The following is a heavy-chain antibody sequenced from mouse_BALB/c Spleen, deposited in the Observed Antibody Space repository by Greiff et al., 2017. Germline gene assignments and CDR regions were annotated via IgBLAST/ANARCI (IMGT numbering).Heavy chain of an antibody. CDR3: TRTYGNYVYYYAMDY. V-gene: IGHV1-5*01. J-gene: IGHJ4*01. Sequence: VQLKESGAELAKPGASVKMSCKASGYTFTSYWMHWVKQRPGQGLEWIGAIYPGNSDTSYNQKFKGKAKLTAVTSTSTAYMELSSLTNEDSEVYYCTRTYGNYVYYYAMDYWGQGTSVTVSS. D-gene: IGHD2-1*01. CDR2: IYPGNSDT. CDR1: GYTFTSYW.